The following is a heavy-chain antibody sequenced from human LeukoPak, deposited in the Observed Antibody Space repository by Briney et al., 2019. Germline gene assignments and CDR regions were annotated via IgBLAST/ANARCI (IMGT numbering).Heavy chain of an antibody. V-gene: IGHV7-4-1*02. D-gene: IGHD2-15*01. CDR2: INTNTGNP. CDR1: GYSFTSYT. Sequence: ASVKVSCKASGYSFTSYTMNWVRQAPGQGLEWMGWINTNTGNPTYAQGFTGRFVFSLDTSVSTAYLQISSLKAEDTAVYYCARLSCSGGTCYSSRGNFDYWGQGTLVTVSS. CDR3: ARLSCSGGTCYSSRGNFDY. J-gene: IGHJ4*02.